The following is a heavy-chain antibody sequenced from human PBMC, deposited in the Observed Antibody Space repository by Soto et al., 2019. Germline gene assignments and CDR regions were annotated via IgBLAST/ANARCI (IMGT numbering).Heavy chain of an antibody. V-gene: IGHV3-9*01. J-gene: IGHJ6*02. D-gene: IGHD6-6*01. CDR3: AKDIGYSSSPPPRVYYYGMDV. Sequence: SLRLSCAASGFTFDDYAMHWVRQAPWKGLEWVSGISWNSGSIGYADSVKGRFTISRDNAKNSLYLQMNSLRAEDTALYYCAKDIGYSSSPPPRVYYYGMDVWGQGTTVTVSS. CDR2: ISWNSGSI. CDR1: GFTFDDYA.